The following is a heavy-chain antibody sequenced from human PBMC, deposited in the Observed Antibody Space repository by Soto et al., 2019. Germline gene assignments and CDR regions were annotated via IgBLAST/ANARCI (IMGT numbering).Heavy chain of an antibody. V-gene: IGHV1-69*13. J-gene: IGHJ5*02. CDR1: GGTFSSYA. CDR2: IIPIFGTA. D-gene: IGHD6-6*01. CDR3: ARDTRLQLVSGAWFDP. Sequence: GASVKVSCKASGGTFSSYAISWVRQAPGQGLEWMGGIIPIFGTANYAQKFQGRVTITADESTSTAYMELSSLRSEDTAVYYCARDTRLQLVSGAWFDPWGQGTLVTVSS.